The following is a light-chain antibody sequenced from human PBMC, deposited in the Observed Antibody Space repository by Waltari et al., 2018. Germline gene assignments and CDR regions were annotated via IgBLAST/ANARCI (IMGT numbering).Light chain of an antibody. J-gene: IGLJ2*01. V-gene: IGLV3-1*01. CDR3: QAWDSSNYVV. CDR1: KLGDKY. CDR2: QDT. Sequence: SYELTQPPAVSVSPGQTASITCSGDKLGDKYACWYRQKPGQSPVLVISQDTKRPSGIPERFSGSNSGSTATLTISRTQALDEADYYCQAWDSSNYVVFGGGTKLTVL.